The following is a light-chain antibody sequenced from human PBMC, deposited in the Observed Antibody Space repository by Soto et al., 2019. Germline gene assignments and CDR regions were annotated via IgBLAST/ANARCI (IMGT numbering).Light chain of an antibody. CDR3: CSYAGSSSYV. CDR2: TVT. J-gene: IGLJ1*01. V-gene: IGLV2-11*01. CDR1: SSDIGGYNY. Sequence: QAVLTQPRSVSGSPGQSVTISCTGTSSDIGGYNYVSWYQQHPGKAPKLMIYTVTKRPSGVPDRFSGSKSDNTASLTISGLQADDEADYYCCSYAGSSSYVFGTGTKLIVL.